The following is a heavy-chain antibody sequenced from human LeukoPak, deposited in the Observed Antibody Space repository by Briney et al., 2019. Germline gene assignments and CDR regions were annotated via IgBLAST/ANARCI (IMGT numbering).Heavy chain of an antibody. CDR1: GGSISSSSYY. V-gene: IGHV4-39*07. Sequence: SETLSLTCTVSGGSISSSSYYWGWIRQPPGKGLEWIGSIYYSGSTYYNPSLKSRVTISVDTSKNQFSLKLSSVTAADTVVYYCARADIVATIALNYWGQGTLVTVSS. CDR2: IYYSGST. D-gene: IGHD5-12*01. CDR3: ARADIVATIALNY. J-gene: IGHJ4*02.